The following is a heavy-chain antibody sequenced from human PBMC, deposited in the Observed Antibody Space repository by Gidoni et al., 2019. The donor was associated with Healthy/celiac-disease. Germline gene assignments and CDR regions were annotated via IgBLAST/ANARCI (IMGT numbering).Heavy chain of an antibody. CDR2: IWYDGNKK. D-gene: IGHD3-22*01. J-gene: IGHJ3*02. CDR3: ARDFYDSSGYPDDAFDI. CDR1: GFPFSSYG. V-gene: IGHV3-33*01. Sequence: QVQLVASGGGVVQPGRSLRLSCAASGFPFSSYGMHWVRQAPDKGLEWVAVIWYDGNKKYYADSVKGRFTISRDNSKNTLYLQMNSLRAEDTAVYYCARDFYDSSGYPDDAFDIWGQGTMVTVSS.